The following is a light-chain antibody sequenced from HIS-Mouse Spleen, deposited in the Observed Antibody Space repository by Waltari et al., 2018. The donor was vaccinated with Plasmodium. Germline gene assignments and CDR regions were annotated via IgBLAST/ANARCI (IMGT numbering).Light chain of an antibody. Sequence: EIVMTQSPATPSVSPGERATLSCRASQSVSSNLAWYQQKPGQAPRLLIDGASTRATGIPARFSGSGSGTEFTLTISSLQSEDFAVYYCQQYNNWSFTFGPGTKVDIK. CDR3: QQYNNWSFT. CDR2: GAS. J-gene: IGKJ3*01. V-gene: IGKV3-15*01. CDR1: QSVSSN.